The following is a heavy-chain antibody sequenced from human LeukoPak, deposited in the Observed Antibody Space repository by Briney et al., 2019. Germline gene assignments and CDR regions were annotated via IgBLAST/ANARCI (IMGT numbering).Heavy chain of an antibody. CDR2: VSSAGSTK. CDR3: IREGATGSPYSFDY. J-gene: IGHJ4*02. Sequence: GGSLRLSCAASGFTFRSYGMHWVRPAPAKGLEWVAVVSSAGSTKYYPDSVKGRFTISRDNSKKTLDLQMNNRRAEDTAVYYCIREGATGSPYSFDYWGQGTLVTVSS. V-gene: IGHV3-30*03. CDR1: GFTFRSYG. D-gene: IGHD1-1*01.